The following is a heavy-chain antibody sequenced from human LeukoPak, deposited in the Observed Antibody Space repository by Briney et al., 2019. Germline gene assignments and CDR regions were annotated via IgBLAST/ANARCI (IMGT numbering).Heavy chain of an antibody. V-gene: IGHV1-69*06. CDR1: GGTFISYA. D-gene: IGHD6-13*01. CDR2: IIPIFGTT. J-gene: IGHJ6*03. Sequence: SVKVSCKASGGTFISYAISWVRQAPGQGLEWMGGIIPIFGTTNYAQKFQDRVTITADKSTSTAYMELSSLRSEDTAVYYCARVVGLTGYSSSWYSGYYYYMDVWGKGTTVTVSS. CDR3: ARVVGLTGYSSSWYSGYYYYMDV.